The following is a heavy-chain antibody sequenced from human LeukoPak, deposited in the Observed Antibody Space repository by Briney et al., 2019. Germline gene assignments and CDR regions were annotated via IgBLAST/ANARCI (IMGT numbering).Heavy chain of an antibody. CDR2: IIPIFGTA. CDR1: GGTFSSYA. J-gene: IGHJ3*02. V-gene: IGHV1-69*05. Sequence: SVKVSCKASGGTFSSYAISWVRQAPGQGLEWMGGIIPIFGTANYAQKFQGRVTITTDESTSTAYMELSSLRSEDTAVYYCARVGATTLKDAFDIWGQGTMVTVSS. CDR3: ARVGATTLKDAFDI. D-gene: IGHD1-26*01.